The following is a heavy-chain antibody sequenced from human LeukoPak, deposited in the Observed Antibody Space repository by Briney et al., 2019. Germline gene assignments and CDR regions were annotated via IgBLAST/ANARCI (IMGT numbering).Heavy chain of an antibody. CDR1: GFTFSSYS. CDR3: ARGLGYCSGGSCYRGFDI. V-gene: IGHV3-21*01. CDR2: ISSSSSYI. Sequence: GGSLRLSCAASGFTFSSYSMNWVRQAPGKGLEWVSSISSSSSYIYYADSVKGRFTISRDNSKNTLYLQMNSLRAEDTAVYYCARGLGYCSGGSCYRGFDIWGQGTMVTVSS. J-gene: IGHJ3*02. D-gene: IGHD2-15*01.